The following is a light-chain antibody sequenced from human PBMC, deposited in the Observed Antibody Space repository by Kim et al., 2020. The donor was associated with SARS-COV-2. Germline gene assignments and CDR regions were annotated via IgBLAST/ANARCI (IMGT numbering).Light chain of an antibody. V-gene: IGLV3-19*01. CDR2: GKN. CDR3: NSRDSSGVV. Sequence: SAELTQDPAVSVALGQTVRITCQGDSLRNYYASWYQQKPGQAPVLVFYGKNNRPSGIPDRFSGSSSRNTASLTITGTQAEDEADYYCNSRDSSGVVFGGGTKVTVL. CDR1: SLRNYY. J-gene: IGLJ2*01.